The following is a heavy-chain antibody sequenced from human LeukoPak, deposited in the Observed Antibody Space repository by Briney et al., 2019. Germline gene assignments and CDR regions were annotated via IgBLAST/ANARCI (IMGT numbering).Heavy chain of an antibody. CDR3: ARQTGSGLFILP. D-gene: IGHD3/OR15-3a*01. J-gene: IGHJ4*02. Sequence: PSETLSLTCTVSGASVSGSPYYWGWIRQPPGKGLEWIGSIYYSGNTYYNASLKSQVSISIDTSKNQFSLRLTSVTAADTAVYYCARQTGSGLFILPGGQGTLVTVSS. V-gene: IGHV4-39*01. CDR2: IYYSGNT. CDR1: GASVSGSPYY.